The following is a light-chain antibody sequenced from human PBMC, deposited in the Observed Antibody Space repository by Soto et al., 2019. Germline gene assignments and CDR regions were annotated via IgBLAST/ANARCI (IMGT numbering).Light chain of an antibody. CDR2: DVS. V-gene: IGLV2-11*01. J-gene: IGLJ1*01. Sequence: QSVLTQPRSVSGSPGQSVTISCTGTSSDVGGYNYVSWYQQYPGKAPKLMIYDVSKRPSGVPDHFSGSKSGNTASLTISGLQAEDEADYYCYSYAGSYTFYVFGTGTKVTVL. CDR1: SSDVGGYNY. CDR3: YSYAGSYTFYV.